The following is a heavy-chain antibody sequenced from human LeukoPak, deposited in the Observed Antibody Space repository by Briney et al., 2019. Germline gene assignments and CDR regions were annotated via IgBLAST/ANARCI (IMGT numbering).Heavy chain of an antibody. Sequence: PGGSLRLFCAASGFTFSSYWMHWVRQAPGKGLVWVSRIISDGSSRSYADSVKGRFTISRDSAENTLYLQMGSLRAEDTAVYYCARGSGSYQGDWGQGTLVTVSS. CDR1: GFTFSSYW. J-gene: IGHJ4*02. CDR2: IISDGSSR. CDR3: ARGSGSYQGD. V-gene: IGHV3-74*01. D-gene: IGHD3-10*01.